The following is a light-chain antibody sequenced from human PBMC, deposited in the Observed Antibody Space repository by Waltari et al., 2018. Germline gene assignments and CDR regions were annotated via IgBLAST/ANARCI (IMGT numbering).Light chain of an antibody. Sequence: EVVLTQPPDTRSLSPGDRATLSCRASQSLTKRYLAWYQQKPGRAPRRLIYGASSRAAGIPDRFSGSGSGTDFTLTISRLEPEDFAVYYCQQYGSSVLYTFGQGTKLEIK. CDR2: GAS. V-gene: IGKV3-20*01. J-gene: IGKJ2*01. CDR3: QQYGSSVLYT. CDR1: QSLTKRY.